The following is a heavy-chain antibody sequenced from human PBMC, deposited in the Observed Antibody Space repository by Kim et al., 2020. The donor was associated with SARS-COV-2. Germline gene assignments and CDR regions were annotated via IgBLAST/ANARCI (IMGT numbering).Heavy chain of an antibody. CDR2: IKSKADGGTV. Sequence: GGSLRLSCAASGFTFGNAWMSWVRQAPGKGLEWVGRIKSKADGGTVDYGAPLRGRFTISRDDSKNTLYLQMNSLKSDDTAVYYCATLAGSRSYWGQGTLVTVSS. J-gene: IGHJ4*02. CDR1: GFTFGNAW. CDR3: ATLAGSRSY. V-gene: IGHV3-15*01. D-gene: IGHD3-10*01.